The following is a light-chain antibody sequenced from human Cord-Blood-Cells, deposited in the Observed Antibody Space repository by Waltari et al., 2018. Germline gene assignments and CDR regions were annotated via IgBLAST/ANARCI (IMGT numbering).Light chain of an antibody. CDR2: GAS. CDR3: QQYDNLPPLT. V-gene: IGKV1-33*01. J-gene: IGKJ4*01. Sequence: DIQMTHSPSSLSASVGDRVSITCQASQDSSNYLNWYQPKPRKAPKLLIYGASNLEKGVPSRFSGSGSGTEFTFTSRSLQPDESATYDCQQYDNLPPLTFGGGTKVEIK. CDR1: QDSSNY.